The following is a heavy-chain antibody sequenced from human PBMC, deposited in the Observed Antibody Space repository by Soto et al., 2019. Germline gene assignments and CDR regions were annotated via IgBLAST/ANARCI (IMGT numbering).Heavy chain of an antibody. V-gene: IGHV2-5*02. D-gene: IGHD6-13*01. CDR2: IYWDDDK. J-gene: IGHJ4*02. CDR3: ARYTVSAAGTLIFDY. CDR1: GFSLSTSGVG. Sequence: QITLKESGPTLVKPTQTLTLTCTFSGFSLSTSGVGVGWIRQPPGKALEWLALIYWDDDKRYSPSLKSRLTSTKDTSKNQVVLTMTNMDPVDTATYYCARYTVSAAGTLIFDYWGQGTLVTVSS.